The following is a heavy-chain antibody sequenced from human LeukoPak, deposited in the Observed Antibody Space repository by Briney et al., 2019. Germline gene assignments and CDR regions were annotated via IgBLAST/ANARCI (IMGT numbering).Heavy chain of an antibody. Sequence: GASVTVSCKASGGTFSSYAISWVRQAPGQGLEWMGGIIPIFGTANYAQKFQGRVTITADESTSTAYMELSSLRSEDTAVYYCARDEGSGYDFHYWGQGTLVTVSS. CDR2: IIPIFGTA. V-gene: IGHV1-69*01. CDR3: ARDEGSGYDFHY. CDR1: GGTFSSYA. D-gene: IGHD5-12*01. J-gene: IGHJ4*02.